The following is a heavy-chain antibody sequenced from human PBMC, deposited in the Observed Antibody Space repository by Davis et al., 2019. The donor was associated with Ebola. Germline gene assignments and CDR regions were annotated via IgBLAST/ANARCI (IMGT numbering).Heavy chain of an antibody. D-gene: IGHD1-26*01. CDR1: GGSFSGYY. CDR3: ARVGGSYFWYFDL. Sequence: MPSETLSLTCAVYGGSFSGYYWSWIRQPPGKGLEWIGEINHSGSTNYNPSLKSRVTISVDTSKNQFSLKLSSVTAADTAVYYCARVGGSYFWYFDLWGRGTLVTVSS. CDR2: INHSGST. V-gene: IGHV4-34*01. J-gene: IGHJ2*01.